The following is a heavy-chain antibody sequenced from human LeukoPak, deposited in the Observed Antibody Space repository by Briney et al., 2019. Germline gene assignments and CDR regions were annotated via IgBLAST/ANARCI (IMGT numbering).Heavy chain of an antibody. CDR1: GDSISNYF. J-gene: IGHJ4*02. V-gene: IGHV4-59*08. CDR2: IYYSGGT. D-gene: IGHD3-22*01. Sequence: SETLSLTCTVSGDSISNYFWSWIRQPPGKELEYIGYIYYSGGTNYNPSLKSRVTISADTSKNQLSLKLNSVTAADTAVYYCARHVPYDSSDYTLTYWGQGPLVTVSS. CDR3: ARHVPYDSSDYTLTY.